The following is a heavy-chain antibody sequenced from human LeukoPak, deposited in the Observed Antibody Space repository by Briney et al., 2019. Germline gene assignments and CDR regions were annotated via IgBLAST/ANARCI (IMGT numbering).Heavy chain of an antibody. D-gene: IGHD6-19*01. CDR3: AKCPTAAVAGKKYYYYYYMDV. CDR1: GFTFSGYA. V-gene: IGHV3-23*01. J-gene: IGHJ6*03. Sequence: PGGSLRLSCAASGFTFSGYAMSWVRQAPGKGLEWVSAISGSGGSTYYADSVKGRFTISRDNSKNTLYLQMNSLRAEDTAVYYCAKCPTAAVAGKKYYYYYYMDVWGKGTTVTVSS. CDR2: ISGSGGST.